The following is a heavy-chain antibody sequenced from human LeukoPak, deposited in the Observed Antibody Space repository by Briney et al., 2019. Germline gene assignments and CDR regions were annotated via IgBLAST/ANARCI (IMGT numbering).Heavy chain of an antibody. D-gene: IGHD4-11*01. V-gene: IGHV4-59*01. J-gene: IGHJ5*02. CDR2: IYYSGST. Sequence: PLETLSLTCTVSGGSTSSYYWSWIRQPPGKGLGWIGYIYYSGSTNYNPSLKSRVTISVDTSKNQFSLKLSSVTAADTAVYYCARDYSRWFDPWGQGTLVTVSS. CDR3: ARDYSRWFDP. CDR1: GGSTSSYY.